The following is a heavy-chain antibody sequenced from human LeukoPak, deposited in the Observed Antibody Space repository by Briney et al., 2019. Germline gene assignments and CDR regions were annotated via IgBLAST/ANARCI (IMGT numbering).Heavy chain of an antibody. V-gene: IGHV4-61*01. D-gene: IGHD3-22*01. CDR1: GGSDSSGNSY. Sequence: PSETLSLTCTVSGGSDSSGNSYWNWIRQPPGKGLEWIGYIYYSGSTNYNPSLKSRVAISVDTSKNQFSLKLSSVTAADTAVYYCASRYFYDSSVYYHHRGQGTLVTVSS. J-gene: IGHJ4*02. CDR3: ASRYFYDSSVYYHH. CDR2: IYYSGST.